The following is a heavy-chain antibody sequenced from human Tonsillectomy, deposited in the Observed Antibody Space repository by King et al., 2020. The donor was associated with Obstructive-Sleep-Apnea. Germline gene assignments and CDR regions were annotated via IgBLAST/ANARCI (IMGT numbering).Heavy chain of an antibody. V-gene: IGHV3-30-3*01. J-gene: IGHJ5*02. D-gene: IGHD3-10*01. CDR1: GFTFSSYA. CDR3: ARAPVGGGFDP. Sequence: VQLVESGGGVVQPGKSLRLSCAASGFTFSSYAMHWVRQAPGKGLEWVAIISYDGTITYYADSVKGRFTISRDNSKNTMYLQMNSLGPEDTAVYYCARAPVGGGFDPWGQGSLVTVSS. CDR2: ISYDGTIT.